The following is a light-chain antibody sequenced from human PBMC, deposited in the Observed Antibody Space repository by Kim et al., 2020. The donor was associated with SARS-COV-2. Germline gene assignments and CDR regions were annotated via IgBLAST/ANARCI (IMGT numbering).Light chain of an antibody. Sequence: DIQMTQSPSTLSASVGDRISITCRASQSISSRLAWYQQKPGQAPKLLIYDASTLEGGAPSRFSGGGSGTEFTLTITSLQPDDFASYSCQHYHSYPLTFGGGTKVDIK. CDR2: DAS. V-gene: IGKV1-5*01. CDR1: QSISSR. J-gene: IGKJ4*01. CDR3: QHYHSYPLT.